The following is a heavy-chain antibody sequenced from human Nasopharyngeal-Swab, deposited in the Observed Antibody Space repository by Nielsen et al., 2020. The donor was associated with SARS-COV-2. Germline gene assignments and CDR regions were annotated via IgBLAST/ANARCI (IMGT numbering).Heavy chain of an antibody. J-gene: IGHJ5*02. D-gene: IGHD6-13*01. CDR3: ARDLDSSSWFNWFDP. V-gene: IGHV4-39*07. Sequence: WIRQPPGQGLEWIGCIFYSGSTYYNPSLKSRVTISLDTSKNQFSLNLSSVTAADTAVYYCARDLDSSSWFNWFDPWGQGTLVTVSS. CDR2: IFYSGST.